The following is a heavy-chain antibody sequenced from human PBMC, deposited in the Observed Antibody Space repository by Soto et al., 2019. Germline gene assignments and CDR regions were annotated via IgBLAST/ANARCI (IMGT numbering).Heavy chain of an antibody. J-gene: IGHJ4*02. Sequence: GASVKVSCKASGGTFSSYAISWVRQAPGQGLEWMGGIIPIFGTANYAQKFQGRVTITADESTSTAYMELSSLRSEDTAVYYCARVQRDGYNFFDYWGQGTLVTVSS. CDR1: GGTFSSYA. V-gene: IGHV1-69*13. CDR2: IIPIFGTA. CDR3: ARVQRDGYNFFDY. D-gene: IGHD5-12*01.